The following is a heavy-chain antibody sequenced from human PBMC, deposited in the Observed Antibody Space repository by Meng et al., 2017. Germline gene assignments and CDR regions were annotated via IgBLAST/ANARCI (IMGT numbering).Heavy chain of an antibody. J-gene: IGHJ4*02. V-gene: IGHV3-53*01. D-gene: IGHD1-26*01. Sequence: LSLTCAASGFTVSSNYMSWVRQAPGKGLEWVSVIYSGGSTYYADSVKGRFTISRDNSKNTLYLQMNSLRAEDTAVYYCARGTWELGYWGQGTLVTVSS. CDR2: IYSGGST. CDR3: ARGTWELGY. CDR1: GFTVSSNY.